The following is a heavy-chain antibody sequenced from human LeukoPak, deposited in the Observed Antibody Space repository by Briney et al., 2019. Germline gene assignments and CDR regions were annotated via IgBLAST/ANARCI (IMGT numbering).Heavy chain of an antibody. CDR3: ARGRVVAGAFDY. CDR1: GFNVSSNY. V-gene: IGHV3-66*01. CDR2: IYSGGST. J-gene: IGHJ4*02. D-gene: IGHD2-15*01. Sequence: GGSLRLSCAASGFNVSSNYMSWVRQAPGKGLEWVSVIYSGGSTYYAASVKGRFTISRDNSKNTLYLQMNSLRAEDTAVYYCARGRVVAGAFDYWGQGTLVTVSS.